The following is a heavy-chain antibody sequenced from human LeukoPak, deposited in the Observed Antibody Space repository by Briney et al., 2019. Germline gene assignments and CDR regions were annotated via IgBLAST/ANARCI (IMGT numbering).Heavy chain of an antibody. CDR3: ARSSSSGYEGPPFDP. D-gene: IGHD6-13*01. CDR1: GGTFSSYA. J-gene: IGHJ5*02. V-gene: IGHV1-69*05. Sequence: SVKVSCKASGGTFSSYAISWVRQAPGQGLEWMGRIIPIFGTANYAQKFQGRVTITTDESTSTAYMELSSLRSEDTAVYYCARSSSSGYEGPPFDPWGQGTLVTVSS. CDR2: IIPIFGTA.